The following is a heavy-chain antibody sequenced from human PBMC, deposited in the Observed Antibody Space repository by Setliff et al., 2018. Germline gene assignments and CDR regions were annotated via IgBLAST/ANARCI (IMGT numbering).Heavy chain of an antibody. CDR3: ARDRGGGLYDY. CDR2: IKQDGSEK. V-gene: IGHV3-7*01. D-gene: IGHD3-16*01. J-gene: IGHJ4*02. CDR1: GFSLSIFW. Sequence: GGSLRLSCAASGFSLSIFWMSWVRQAPGKGLEWVATIKQDGSEKFYVDSVKGRFTISRDNAKNSLFLQMNSPRAEDTATYFCARDRGGGLYDYWGQGTLVTVSS.